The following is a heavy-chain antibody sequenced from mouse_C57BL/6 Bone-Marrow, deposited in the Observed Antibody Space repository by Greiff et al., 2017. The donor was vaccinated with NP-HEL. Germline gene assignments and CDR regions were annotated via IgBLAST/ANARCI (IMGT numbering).Heavy chain of an antibody. CDR1: GFTFSDYY. CDR3: AREQREYFDY. D-gene: IGHD3-1*01. J-gene: IGHJ2*01. Sequence: EVQVVESEGGLVQPGSSMKLSCTASGFTFSDYYMAWVRQVPEKGLEWVANINYDGSSTYYLDSLKSRFIISRDNAKNILYLQMSSLKSEDTATYYCAREQREYFDYWGQGTTLTVSS. CDR2: INYDGSST. V-gene: IGHV5-16*01.